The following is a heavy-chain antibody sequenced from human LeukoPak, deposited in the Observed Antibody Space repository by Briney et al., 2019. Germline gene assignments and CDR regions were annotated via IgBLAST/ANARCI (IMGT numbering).Heavy chain of an antibody. CDR3: ATDKGDCPDY. CDR2: INGDGSST. CDR1: GFPYRSYW. D-gene: IGHD2-21*01. Sequence: PGGSLTHPCAASGFPYRSYWMHLVRQAPGKGLVWVSRINGDGSSTSYADSVKGRFTISRDNAKNTLYLQINSLTAEDTAAYYCATDKGDCPDYWGQGTLVIVSS. V-gene: IGHV3-74*01. J-gene: IGHJ4*02.